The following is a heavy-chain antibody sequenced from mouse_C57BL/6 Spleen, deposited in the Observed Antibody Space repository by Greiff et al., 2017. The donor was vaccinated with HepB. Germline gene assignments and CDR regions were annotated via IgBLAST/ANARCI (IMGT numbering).Heavy chain of an antibody. CDR3: TVYYYGSREWYFDV. CDR2: IDPEDGDT. CDR1: GFNIKDYY. J-gene: IGHJ1*03. D-gene: IGHD1-1*01. V-gene: IGHV14-1*01. Sequence: EVQLQQSGAELVRPGASVKLSCTASGFNIKDYYMHWVKQRPEQGLEWIGRIDPEDGDTEYAPKFQGKATMTADTSSNTAYLQLSSLTSEDTAVYYCTVYYYGSREWYFDVWGTGTTVTVSS.